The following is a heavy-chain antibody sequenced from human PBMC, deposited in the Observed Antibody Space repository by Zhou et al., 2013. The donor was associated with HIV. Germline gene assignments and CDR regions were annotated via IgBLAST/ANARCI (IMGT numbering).Heavy chain of an antibody. CDR2: FSHSGVA. CDR3: ARPVAAPDYWYFDL. CDR1: GVSISHHY. V-gene: IGHV4-59*11. Sequence: QVQLQESGPGLVKPSETLSLTCTVSGVSISHHYWSWVRQIPGKGLEWIGYFSHSGVANDSPSLQGRVIMSRDTSKNQLSLNLTSVTSADTAVYYYARPVAAPDYWYFDLWGRGVLVIVSS. D-gene: IGHD2-15*01. J-gene: IGHJ2*01.